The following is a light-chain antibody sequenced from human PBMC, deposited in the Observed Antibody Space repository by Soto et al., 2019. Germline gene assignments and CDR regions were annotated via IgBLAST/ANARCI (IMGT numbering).Light chain of an antibody. CDR2: DVS. CDR3: SSYATASPL. Sequence: QSVLTQPASVSGSPGQSITISCTGPTGDVAVYNYVSWYQQHPGKAPKLLIYDVSNRPSGVSDRFSGSRSGDTASLTISGVQAADEADYYCSSYATASPLFGGGTKVTVL. J-gene: IGLJ2*01. CDR1: TGDVAVYNY. V-gene: IGLV2-14*03.